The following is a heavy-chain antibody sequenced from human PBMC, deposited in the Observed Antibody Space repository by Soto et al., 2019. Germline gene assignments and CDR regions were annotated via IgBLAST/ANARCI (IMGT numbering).Heavy chain of an antibody. CDR2: IYPSGTI. D-gene: IGHD3-16*01. CDR1: GVSITTNGYS. Sequence: SETLSLTCAVSGVSITTNGYSWSWIRQPPGKGLEWIGYIYPSGTIFYNPSLNSRVTISADTSNNQFSLKLTSVTAADTAVYFCATYTAFAKYYFDYWGRGTLVTVPS. V-gene: IGHV4-30-2*01. CDR3: ATYTAFAKYYFDY. J-gene: IGHJ4*02.